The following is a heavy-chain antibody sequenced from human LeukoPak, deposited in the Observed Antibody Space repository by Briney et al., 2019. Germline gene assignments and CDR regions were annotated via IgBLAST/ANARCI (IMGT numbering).Heavy chain of an antibody. CDR1: GFTFSSYA. CDR3: ANTDYYDTSALDY. V-gene: IGHV3-23*01. J-gene: IGHJ4*02. D-gene: IGHD3-22*01. CDR2: LSTSGGST. Sequence: AGGSLRLSCAASGFTFSSYAMSWVRQAPGKGLEWVSGLSTSGGSTYYADSVKGRFTISRDNSKNTLYLQMNSLRAEDTAVYYCANTDYYDTSALDYWGQGTLVTVSS.